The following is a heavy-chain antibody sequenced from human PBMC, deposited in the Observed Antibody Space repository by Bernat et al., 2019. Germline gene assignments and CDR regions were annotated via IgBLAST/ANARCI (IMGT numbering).Heavy chain of an antibody. CDR1: GGSISSSSYY. Sequence: QLQLQESGPGLVKPSETLSLTCTVSGGSISSSSYYWGWIRQPPGKGLEWIGSIYYSGSTYYNPSLKSRVTISVDTSKNQFSLKLSSVTAADTAVYYCASGVYYYDSSGYYLDYWAQGPLVTVSS. V-gene: IGHV4-39*01. D-gene: IGHD3-22*01. CDR3: ASGVYYYDSSGYYLDY. CDR2: IYYSGST. J-gene: IGHJ4*02.